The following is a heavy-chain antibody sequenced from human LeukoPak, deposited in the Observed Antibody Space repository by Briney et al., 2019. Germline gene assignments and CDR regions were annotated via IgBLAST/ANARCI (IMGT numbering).Heavy chain of an antibody. D-gene: IGHD5-18*01. J-gene: IGHJ4*02. V-gene: IGHV3-23*01. CDR1: GFTFNNYA. CDR3: AKDNTAIWGGGDY. Sequence: PGGSLRLSCAASGFTFNNYAMNWVRQAPGKGLEWVSAISGSGGSTYYADSVKGRFTISRDNSKNTLYLQMNSLRAEDTAVYYCAKDNTAIWGGGDYWGQGTLVTVSS. CDR2: ISGSGGST.